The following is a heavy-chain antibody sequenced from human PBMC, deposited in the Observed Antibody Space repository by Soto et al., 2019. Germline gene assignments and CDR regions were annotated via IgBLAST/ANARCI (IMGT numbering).Heavy chain of an antibody. Sequence: GESLKISCKGSGYSFTSYWIGWVRQMPGKGLEWMGIIYPGDSDTRYSPSFQGQVTISADKSISTAYLQWSSLKASDTAMYYCARSYDDSSGYRNDAFHISGPGTIVTVSS. V-gene: IGHV5-51*01. CDR3: ARSYDDSSGYRNDAFHI. CDR1: GYSFTSYW. CDR2: IYPGDSDT. J-gene: IGHJ3*02. D-gene: IGHD3-22*01.